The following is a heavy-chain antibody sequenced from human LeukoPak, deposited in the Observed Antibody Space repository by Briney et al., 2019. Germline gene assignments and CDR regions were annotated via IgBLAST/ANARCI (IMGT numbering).Heavy chain of an antibody. CDR1: GGSFSGYY. CDR2: INHSGST. D-gene: IGHD3-22*01. Sequence: PSETLSLTCAVYGGSFSGYYWSWIRQPPGKGLEWIGEINHSGSTNYNPSLKSRVTISVDTSKNQFSLKLSSVTAADTAVYYCARVPPKKGYYDSSGYRVRRVQXXXDPWGQGXLVTVSS. J-gene: IGHJ5*02. CDR3: ARVPPKKGYYDSSGYRVRRVQXXXDP. V-gene: IGHV4-34*01.